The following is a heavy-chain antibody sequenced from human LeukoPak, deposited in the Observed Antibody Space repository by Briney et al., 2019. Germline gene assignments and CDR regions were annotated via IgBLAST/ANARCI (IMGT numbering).Heavy chain of an antibody. Sequence: PGGSLRLSCAASGFTFTTYWMTWVRQAPGKGLEWVANINQDGSEKYFVDSVKGRFTISRDNAKNSLYLQMNSLRAEDTAVYYCATSSSVEGYWGQGTLVTVSS. V-gene: IGHV3-7*01. CDR2: INQDGSEK. CDR3: ATSSSVEGY. CDR1: GFTFTTYW. D-gene: IGHD6-6*01. J-gene: IGHJ4*02.